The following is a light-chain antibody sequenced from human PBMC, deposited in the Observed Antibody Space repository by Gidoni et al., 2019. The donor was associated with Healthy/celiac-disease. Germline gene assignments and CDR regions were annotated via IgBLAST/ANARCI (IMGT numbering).Light chain of an antibody. CDR2: KAS. J-gene: IGKJ1*01. V-gene: IGKV1-5*03. Sequence: EIQLPQSPSTLSASVGDRVTLTCRASQSISSWLAWYQQKPGKAPKLLIYKASSLESGVPSRFSGSGSGTEFTLTISSLQPDDFATYYCQQYNSLWTFGQGTKVEIK. CDR1: QSISSW. CDR3: QQYNSLWT.